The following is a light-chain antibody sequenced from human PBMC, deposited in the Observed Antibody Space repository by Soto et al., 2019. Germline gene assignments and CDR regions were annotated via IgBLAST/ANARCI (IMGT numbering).Light chain of an antibody. CDR3: QHRSSWPLT. CDR1: QSVSSSY. J-gene: IGKJ4*01. V-gene: IGKV3D-20*02. Sequence: EIVLSHSAGTLSLSQEERATLSCRASQSVSSSYLAWYQQKPGQPPRLLIYDASNRATGIPARFSGSGSGTDFTLTISSLEPEDFAVYYCQHRSSWPLTFGGGTNVDIK. CDR2: DAS.